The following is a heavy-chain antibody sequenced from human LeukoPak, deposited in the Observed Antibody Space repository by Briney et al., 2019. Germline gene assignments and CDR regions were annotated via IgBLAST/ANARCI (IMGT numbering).Heavy chain of an antibody. Sequence: SETLSLTCAVYGGSFSGYYWSWIRQPPGKGLEWIGEINHSGSTNYSPSLKSRVTISVDTSKNQFSLKLSSVTAADTAVYYCAKSTYSSSWYQGPRYYYYGMDVWGQGTTVTVSS. CDR3: AKSTYSSSWYQGPRYYYYGMDV. J-gene: IGHJ6*02. D-gene: IGHD6-13*01. CDR2: INHSGST. V-gene: IGHV4-34*01. CDR1: GGSFSGYY.